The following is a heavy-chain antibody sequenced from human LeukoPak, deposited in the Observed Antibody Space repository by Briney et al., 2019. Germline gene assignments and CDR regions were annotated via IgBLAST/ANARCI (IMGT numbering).Heavy chain of an antibody. CDR1: GFTFSTYS. CDR2: ISSRSSYI. Sequence: GGSLRLSCAASGFTFSTYSMNWIRQAPGKGLEWVSSISSRSSYIYYADSVKGRFTISRDNAKNSLYLQMNSLRAEDTAVYYCARGESRFDYWGQGTLDTVSS. V-gene: IGHV3-21*01. CDR3: ARGESRFDY. J-gene: IGHJ4*02.